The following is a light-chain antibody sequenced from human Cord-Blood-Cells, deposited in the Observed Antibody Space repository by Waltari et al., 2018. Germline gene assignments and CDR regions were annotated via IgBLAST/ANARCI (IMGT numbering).Light chain of an antibody. CDR3: SSYTSSSTLV. V-gene: IGLV2-14*01. CDR2: DVS. Sequence: QSALPQPASVSGSPGQSITTPCTGPTSDVGGYHYVSRYQRHPGNAPKLLIYDVSNRPSGVSNRFSGSKSGNTASLTISGLQAEDEADYYCSSYTSSSTLVFGGGTKLTVL. CDR1: TSDVGGYHY. J-gene: IGLJ3*02.